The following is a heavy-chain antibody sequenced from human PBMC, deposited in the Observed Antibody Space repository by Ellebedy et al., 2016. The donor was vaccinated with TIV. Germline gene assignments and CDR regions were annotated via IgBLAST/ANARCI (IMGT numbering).Heavy chain of an antibody. Sequence: GGSLRLXXAASGFTFNNAWMSWVRQAPGKGLEWVGRIKSESDGGTTENAAPVKGRFTISRDDSKSMLYLQVNSLKTEDTAVYYCTTAYYHYVWGTYRLVDFDYWGQGTLVTVSS. CDR1: GFTFNNAW. CDR2: IKSESDGGTT. J-gene: IGHJ4*02. V-gene: IGHV3-15*01. D-gene: IGHD3-16*02. CDR3: TTAYYHYVWGTYRLVDFDY.